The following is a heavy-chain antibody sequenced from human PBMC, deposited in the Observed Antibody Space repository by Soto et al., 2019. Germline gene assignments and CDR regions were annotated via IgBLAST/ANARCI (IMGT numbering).Heavy chain of an antibody. CDR1: GFTVSSNY. Sequence: GGSLRLSCAASGFTVSSNYMSWVRQAPGKGLEWVSVIYSGGSTYYADSVKGRFTISRDNSKNTLYLQMNSLRAEDTAVYYCARDKTIFGVDYYYYYGMDVWGQGTTVTVSS. CDR2: IYSGGST. J-gene: IGHJ6*02. CDR3: ARDKTIFGVDYYYYYGMDV. V-gene: IGHV3-53*01. D-gene: IGHD3-3*01.